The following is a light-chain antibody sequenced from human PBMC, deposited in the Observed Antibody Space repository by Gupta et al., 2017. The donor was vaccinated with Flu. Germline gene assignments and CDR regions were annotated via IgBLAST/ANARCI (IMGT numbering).Light chain of an antibody. CDR3: CSYAGGYSYV. Sequence: TSSDVGGYNFVSWYQQNPGKAPQLMIYDVSKRPSGVPDRFSGSKSGNTASLTISGLQAEDEADYYCCSYAGGYSYVFGTGTKVTVL. V-gene: IGLV2-11*01. J-gene: IGLJ1*01. CDR2: DVS. CDR1: SSDVGGYNF.